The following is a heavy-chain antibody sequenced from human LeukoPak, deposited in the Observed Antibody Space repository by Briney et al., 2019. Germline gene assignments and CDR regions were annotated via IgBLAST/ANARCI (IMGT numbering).Heavy chain of an antibody. CDR2: IDPNSGGT. CDR3: ARRFQKLVGTSWFDP. D-gene: IGHD6-13*01. J-gene: IGHJ5*02. Sequence: ASVKVTCKASGYTFDDEYCNWMRHAPGQGLEWIGWIDPNSGGTNCAQRFQGRVTMTRDTSIKTVYMELSRLISDDTAIYYCARRFQKLVGTSWFDPWGQGTLVTVSS. CDR1: GYTFDDEY. V-gene: IGHV1-2*02.